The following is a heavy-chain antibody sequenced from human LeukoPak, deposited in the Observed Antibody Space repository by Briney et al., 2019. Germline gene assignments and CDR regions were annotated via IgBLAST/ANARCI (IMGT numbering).Heavy chain of an antibody. CDR1: GFTFSSHA. Sequence: GGSLRLSCVASGFTFSSHAMAWVRQAPGKGLEWVSGIGGRGGSTYYADSVKGRFTISRDNSKNTLYLQMNSLRAEDTALYYCARDPGVVAFHYFDFWGQGTLVTVSS. CDR3: ARDPGVVAFHYFDF. D-gene: IGHD3-3*01. V-gene: IGHV3-23*01. J-gene: IGHJ4*02. CDR2: IGGRGGST.